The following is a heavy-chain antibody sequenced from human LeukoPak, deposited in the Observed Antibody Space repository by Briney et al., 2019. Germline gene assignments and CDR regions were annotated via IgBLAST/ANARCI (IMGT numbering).Heavy chain of an antibody. CDR2: IKQEGSEK. Sequence: RTGGSLRLSCAASGSTFSSYDMSCVRQPPGRGRGWVANIKQEGSEKNYVESLKGRFNISRDNAKNSLYLQTNSLRAEDTAVYYCARAGQEWFGELGFGQWGQGTLVIVSS. V-gene: IGHV3-7*01. CDR3: ARAGQEWFGELGFGQ. D-gene: IGHD3-10*01. CDR1: GSTFSSYD. J-gene: IGHJ4*02.